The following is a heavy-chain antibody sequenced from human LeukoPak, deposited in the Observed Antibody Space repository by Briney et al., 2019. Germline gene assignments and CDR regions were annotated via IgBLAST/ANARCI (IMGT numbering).Heavy chain of an antibody. CDR1: GGSINSYY. CDR2: IYYSGST. Sequence: SETLSLTCSVSGGSINSYYWTWIRQSPGKGLEWIGHIYYSGSTKYNPSLMSRVTMSADTSKNQFSLRLTSVTAADTAVYYCARYSGSPTWYLDFWGQGALVTVSS. V-gene: IGHV4-59*08. J-gene: IGHJ4*02. D-gene: IGHD1-26*01. CDR3: ARYSGSPTWYLDF.